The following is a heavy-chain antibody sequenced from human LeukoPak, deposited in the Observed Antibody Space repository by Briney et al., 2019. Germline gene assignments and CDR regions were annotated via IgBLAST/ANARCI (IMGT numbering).Heavy chain of an antibody. CDR2: ISGSGGST. D-gene: IGHD6-13*01. J-gene: IGHJ6*02. CDR1: GFTFSSYA. V-gene: IGHV3-23*01. CDR3: AKDSWGWNPYGMDV. Sequence: QSGGSLRLSCAASGFTFSSYAMSWVRQAPGKGLEWVSAISGSGGSTYYADSVKGRFTISRDNSKNTLYLQMNSLRAEDTAVYYCAKDSWGWNPYGMDVWGQGTTVTVSS.